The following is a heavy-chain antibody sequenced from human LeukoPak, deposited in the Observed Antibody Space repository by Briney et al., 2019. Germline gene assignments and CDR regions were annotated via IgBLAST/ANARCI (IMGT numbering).Heavy chain of an antibody. CDR2: IYPGDSDT. CDR1: GSRFTSYW. CDR3: ARGIYGSGSYYNVFDWFDP. V-gene: IGHV5-51*01. J-gene: IGHJ5*02. Sequence: GESLKISCKGSGSRFTSYWIGWGRQMPGKGLEWRGIIYPGDSDTRYSPSFQGQVTISADKSISTAYPQWSSLKASDTAMYYCARGIYGSGSYYNVFDWFDPWGQGTLVTVSS. D-gene: IGHD3-10*01.